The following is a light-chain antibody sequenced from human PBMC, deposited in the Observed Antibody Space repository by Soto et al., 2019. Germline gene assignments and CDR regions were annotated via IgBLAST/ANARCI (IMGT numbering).Light chain of an antibody. CDR2: DAY. CDR3: QQYESYSPLT. Sequence: DIQVTQSSSTLSASVGDRVTITCRASQSISSWLAWYQQKPGKAPKLLIYDAYSLESGTPSRFSGRRAGTEFTLTIASVQPEDFATYYCQQYESYSPLTFGGGTKLDIK. J-gene: IGKJ4*01. V-gene: IGKV1-5*01. CDR1: QSISSW.